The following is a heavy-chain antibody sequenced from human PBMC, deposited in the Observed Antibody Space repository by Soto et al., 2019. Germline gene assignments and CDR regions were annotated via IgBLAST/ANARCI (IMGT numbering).Heavy chain of an antibody. D-gene: IGHD3-16*02. CDR1: GYTFTSHG. CDR3: ARDRGSTSGGLIVEYGMDV. CDR2: ISPYNHNT. V-gene: IGHV1-18*01. Sequence: QLVQSGPEVKKPGASVKVSCKASGYTFTSHGITWVRQAPGQGLEWMGWISPYNHNTNYAQNLWGRVTMTTDTSTSTAYMELRSLRSDDTAVYYCARDRGSTSGGLIVEYGMDVWGQGTTVIVSS. J-gene: IGHJ6*02.